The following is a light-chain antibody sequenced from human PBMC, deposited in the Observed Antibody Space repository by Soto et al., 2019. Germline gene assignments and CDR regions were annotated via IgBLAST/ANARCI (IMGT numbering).Light chain of an antibody. J-gene: IGLJ2*01. CDR2: EVS. V-gene: IGLV2-14*01. CDR1: SSDVGAYDY. CDR3: ASYTSSSTSVI. Sequence: QSALTQAASVSGSPGQSITISCTGTSSDVGAYDYVSWYQQHPDKAPKLIIFEVSNRPSGISSRFSGSKSGNTASLTISGLQAEDEADYYCASYTSSSTSVIFGRGTKLTVL.